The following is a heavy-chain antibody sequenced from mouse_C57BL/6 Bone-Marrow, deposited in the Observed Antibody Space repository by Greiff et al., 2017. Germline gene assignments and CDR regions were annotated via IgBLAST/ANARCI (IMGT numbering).Heavy chain of an antibody. D-gene: IGHD2-4*01. CDR2: ISDGGSYT. CDR3: ARDKGYDYDGFAY. V-gene: IGHV5-4*01. CDR1: GFTFSSYA. Sequence: EVKVVESGGGLVKPGGSLKLSCAASGFTFSSYAMSWVRQTPEKRLEWVATISDGGSYTYYPDNVKGRFTISTDNAKNNLYLQMSHLKSEDTAMYDCARDKGYDYDGFAYWGQGTLVTVSA. J-gene: IGHJ3*01.